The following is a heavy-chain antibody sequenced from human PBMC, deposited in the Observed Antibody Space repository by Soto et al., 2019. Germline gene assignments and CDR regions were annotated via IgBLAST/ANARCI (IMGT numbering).Heavy chain of an antibody. CDR3: ARDRDAKLNWFDP. CDR1: CGSISSYY. D-gene: IGHD1-7*01. J-gene: IGHJ5*02. CDR2: IYTSGST. V-gene: IGHV4-4*07. Sequence: SETLSLTCTVSCGSISSYYWIWIRQPAGKGLEWIGRIYTSGSTNYNPSLKSRVTMSVDTSKNQFSLKLSSVTAADTAVYYCARDRDAKLNWFDPWGQGTLVTVSS.